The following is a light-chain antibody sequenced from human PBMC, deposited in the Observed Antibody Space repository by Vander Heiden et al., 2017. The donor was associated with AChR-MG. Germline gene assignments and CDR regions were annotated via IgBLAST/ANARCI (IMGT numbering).Light chain of an antibody. CDR3: QQDDGSSYT. J-gene: IGKJ2*01. V-gene: IGKV3-20*01. CDR1: QSVSSSY. Sequence: DIVLTQSPGTLSLSPGERATLSCRASQSVSSSYLAWYQHKPGQAPKLLIYGASNRATGIPDRFSGSGSATDFTLTISRLEAEDFAVYYCQQDDGSSYTFGLGTKLEIK. CDR2: GAS.